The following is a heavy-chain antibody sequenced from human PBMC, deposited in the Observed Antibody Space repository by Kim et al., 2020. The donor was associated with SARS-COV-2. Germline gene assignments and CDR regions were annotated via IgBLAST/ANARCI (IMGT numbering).Heavy chain of an antibody. V-gene: IGHV1-3*01. D-gene: IGHD2-15*01. CDR3: ARGAYCRGGICFPPGGY. J-gene: IGHJ4*02. CDR2: INAANGNT. CDR1: GYSFTAYT. Sequence: ASVKVSCKASGYSFTAYTIHWVRQAPGQRLEWMGWINAANGNTEFSQKFQGRVTSSRDTSATTVHMEVSSLRSEDTAVYYCARGAYCRGGICFPPGGYWGQGTLVTVFS.